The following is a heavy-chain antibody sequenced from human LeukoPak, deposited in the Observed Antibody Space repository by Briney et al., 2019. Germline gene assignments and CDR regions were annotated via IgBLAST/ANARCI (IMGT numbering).Heavy chain of an antibody. V-gene: IGHV4-34*01. D-gene: IGHD2-15*01. CDR2: IKHSGST. Sequence: SETLSLTCAAYGESFSGHFWTWIRQPPGNGLEWIGEIKHSGSTNYNPSLKTPVTMSLDTSKNAFSLELTSVTAAVAAVYFCARGVAVMDTATSHFDYWGQGTLVTVSS. CDR1: GESFSGHF. CDR3: ARGVAVMDTATSHFDY. J-gene: IGHJ4*02.